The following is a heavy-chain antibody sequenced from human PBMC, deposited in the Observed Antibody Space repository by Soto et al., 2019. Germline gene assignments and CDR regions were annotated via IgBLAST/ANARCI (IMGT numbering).Heavy chain of an antibody. CDR2: IIPIFGTA. D-gene: IGHD3-22*01. V-gene: IGHV1-69*01. CDR1: GGTFSSYA. Sequence: QVQLVQSGAEVKKPGSSVKVSCKASGGTFSSYAISWVRQAPGQGLEWMGGIIPIFGTANYAQKFQGRVTITADEYTSTAYRELSSLRSEDTAVYYCARALFVGSGYYLRDYYYGMDVWGHGTTVTVSS. CDR3: ARALFVGSGYYLRDYYYGMDV. J-gene: IGHJ6*02.